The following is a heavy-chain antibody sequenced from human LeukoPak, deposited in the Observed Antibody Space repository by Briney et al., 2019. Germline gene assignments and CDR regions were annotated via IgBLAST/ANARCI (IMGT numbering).Heavy chain of an antibody. CDR2: IYSGGST. Sequence: PGGSPRLSCAAPGFTVSSNYMSWVRQAPGKGLEWVSVIYSGGSTYYADSVKGRFTISRDNSKNTLYLQMNSLRAEDTAVYYCARDISSGPYGGPYYYMDVWGKGTTVTVSS. J-gene: IGHJ6*03. CDR3: ARDISSGPYGGPYYYMDV. D-gene: IGHD3-22*01. CDR1: GFTVSSNY. V-gene: IGHV3-53*01.